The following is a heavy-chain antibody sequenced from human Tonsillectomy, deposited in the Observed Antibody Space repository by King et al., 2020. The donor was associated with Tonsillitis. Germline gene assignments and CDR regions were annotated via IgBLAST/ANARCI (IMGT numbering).Heavy chain of an antibody. Sequence: QLVQSGAEVREPGASVNISCKTSGYSFSSYYIHWVRQAPGQGLEWMGIINPSDGTKKYAQKFQGRVTMTRDRSTSTVYMEVSSLTSGDTAVYYCARCQWLDVAFDIWGKGTMVTVSS. V-gene: IGHV1-46*01. CDR1: GYSFSSYY. D-gene: IGHD6-19*01. CDR2: INPSDGTK. CDR3: ARCQWLDVAFDI. J-gene: IGHJ3*02.